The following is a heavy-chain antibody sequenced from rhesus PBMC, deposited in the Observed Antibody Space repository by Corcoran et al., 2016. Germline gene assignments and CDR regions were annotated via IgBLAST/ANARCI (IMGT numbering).Heavy chain of an antibody. J-gene: IGHJ4*01. CDR1: GYSISSGYG. CDR2: ISYIGST. Sequence: QLQLQESGPGLVKPSETLSLTCAVSGYSISSGYGWSWIRQPPGKGLEWIGYISYIGSTSYNPSLKSRVTISRDTSKNQFSLKLSSVTAADTAVYYCARRYGSWGFDYWGQGVLVTVSS. D-gene: IGHD6-25*01. V-gene: IGHV4-122*02. CDR3: ARRYGSWGFDY.